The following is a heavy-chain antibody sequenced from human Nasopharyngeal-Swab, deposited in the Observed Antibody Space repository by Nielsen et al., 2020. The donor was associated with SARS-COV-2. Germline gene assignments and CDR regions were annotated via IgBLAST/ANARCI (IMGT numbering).Heavy chain of an antibody. D-gene: IGHD4-17*01. V-gene: IGHV3-33*01. CDR3: ARDRTVTTTVYFDY. CDR2: IWYDGSNK. J-gene: IGHJ4*02. Sequence: GESLKISCAASGFTFRSYGMHWVRQAPGKGLEWVAVIWYDGSNKYYADSVKGRFTVSRDNSKNTLYLQMNSLRAEDTAVYYCARDRTVTTTVYFDYWGQGTLVTVSS. CDR1: GFTFRSYG.